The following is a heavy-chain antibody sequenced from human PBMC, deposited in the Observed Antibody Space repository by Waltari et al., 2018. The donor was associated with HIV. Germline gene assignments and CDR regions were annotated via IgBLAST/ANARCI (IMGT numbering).Heavy chain of an antibody. J-gene: IGHJ3*01. D-gene: IGHD5-18*01. CDR1: GCPIRPYH. Sequence: QLHLQESGPGLVTPPATLSPHCTVSGCPIRPYHRPWIRQPPGKGLEWIGFIYHSGYSNYNPSLKSRVTMSVDTSQTLFSLTLNSVTAADTAIYYCARGDAPMVHSPSDAFHFWGQGTLVAVSS. CDR2: IYHSGYS. CDR3: ARGDAPMVHSPSDAFHF. V-gene: IGHV4-59*01.